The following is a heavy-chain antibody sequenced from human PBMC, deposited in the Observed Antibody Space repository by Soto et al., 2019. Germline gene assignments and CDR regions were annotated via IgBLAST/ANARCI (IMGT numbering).Heavy chain of an antibody. CDR1: GGYISSYY. CDR2: IYYSGST. V-gene: IGHV4-59*08. CDR3: ARSYCSGGSCYNRPGDY. D-gene: IGHD2-15*01. J-gene: IGHJ4*02. Sequence: SVTLSVTCTVAGGYISSYYWSWIRQTPGKGLEWIGYIYYSGSTNYNPSLKSRVTISVDTSKNQFSLKLSSVTAADTAVYYCARSYCSGGSCYNRPGDYWGQGTLVTVSS.